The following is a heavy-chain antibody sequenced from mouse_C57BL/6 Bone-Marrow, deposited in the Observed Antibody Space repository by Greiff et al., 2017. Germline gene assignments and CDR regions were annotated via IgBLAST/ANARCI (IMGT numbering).Heavy chain of an antibody. CDR1: GYAFSSSW. V-gene: IGHV1-82*01. CDR2: IYPGDGDT. CDR3: ARTSSGYRFAY. Sequence: VMLVESGPELVKPGASVKISCKASGYAFSSSWMNWVKQRPGKGLEWIGRIYPGDGDTNYNGKFKGKATLTADKSSSTAYMQLSSLTSEDSAVYFCARTSSGYRFAYWGQGTLVTVSA. D-gene: IGHD3-2*02. J-gene: IGHJ3*01.